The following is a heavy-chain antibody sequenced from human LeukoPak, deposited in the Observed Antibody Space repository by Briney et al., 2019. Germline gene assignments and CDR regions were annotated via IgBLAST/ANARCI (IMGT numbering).Heavy chain of an antibody. V-gene: IGHV4-59*01. J-gene: IGHJ4*02. CDR1: GGSFSGYY. CDR3: AMSRDGYNYAYYFDY. D-gene: IGHD5-24*01. CDR2: IYYSGST. Sequence: SEALSLTCAVYGGSFSGYYWSWIRQPPGKGLVWIAYIYYSGSTNYNPSLKSRVTISVDTSKNQFSLKLSSVTAADTAVYYCAMSRDGYNYAYYFDYWGQGTLVTVSS.